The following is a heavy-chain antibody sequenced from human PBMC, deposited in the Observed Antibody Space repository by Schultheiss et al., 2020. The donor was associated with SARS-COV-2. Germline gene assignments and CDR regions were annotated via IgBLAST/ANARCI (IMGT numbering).Heavy chain of an antibody. CDR3: AKDRIAAAGYFDY. J-gene: IGHJ4*02. D-gene: IGHD6-13*01. CDR2: ISSSSSYI. V-gene: IGHV3-21*04. CDR1: GFTFSNAW. Sequence: GGSLRLSCAASGFTFSNAWMSWVRQAPGKGLEWVSSISSSSSYIYYADSVKGRFTISRDNSKNTLYLQMNSLRAEDTAVYYCAKDRIAAAGYFDYWGQGTLVTVSS.